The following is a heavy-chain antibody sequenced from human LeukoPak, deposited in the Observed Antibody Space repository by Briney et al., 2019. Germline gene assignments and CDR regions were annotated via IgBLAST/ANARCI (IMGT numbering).Heavy chain of an antibody. CDR2: INAGNGNT. V-gene: IGHV1-3*01. Sequence: ASVKVSCKASGYTFTSYAMHWVRQAPGQRLEWMGWINAGNGNTKYSQKFQGRVTITRDTSASTAYMELSSLRSEDTAVYYCARRIAVAGRSWFDPWGQGTLVTVSS. CDR3: ARRIAVAGRSWFDP. J-gene: IGHJ5*02. D-gene: IGHD6-19*01. CDR1: GYTFTSYA.